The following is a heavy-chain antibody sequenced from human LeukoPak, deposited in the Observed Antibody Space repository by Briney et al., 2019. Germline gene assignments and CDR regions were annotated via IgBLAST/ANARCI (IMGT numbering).Heavy chain of an antibody. D-gene: IGHD2-15*01. Sequence: GGSLRLSCAASGFTFSSYSMNWVRQAPGKGLEWVSSISSSSYVYYADSVKGRFTISRDNAKNSLYLQMNSLRAEDTAVYYCARGVGGYCSGGSCYGGWFDYWGQGTLVTVSS. V-gene: IGHV3-21*01. J-gene: IGHJ4*02. CDR3: ARGVGGYCSGGSCYGGWFDY. CDR2: ISSSSYV. CDR1: GFTFSSYS.